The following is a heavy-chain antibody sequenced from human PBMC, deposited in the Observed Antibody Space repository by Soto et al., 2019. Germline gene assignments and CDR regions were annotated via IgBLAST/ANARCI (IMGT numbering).Heavy chain of an antibody. CDR3: ARVAYGNGWIFDY. CDR1: GFTFGSYW. D-gene: IGHD6-19*01. V-gene: IGHV3-7*01. CDR2: IKQDGSEK. J-gene: IGHJ4*01. Sequence: GGSLRLSCAASGFTFGSYWMSWVRQASGKGLEWVANIKQDGSEKYYVDSVKGRFTLSRDNAKNSLQLQMSSLRDEDTAIYFCARVAYGNGWIFDYWGQGTLVTVSS.